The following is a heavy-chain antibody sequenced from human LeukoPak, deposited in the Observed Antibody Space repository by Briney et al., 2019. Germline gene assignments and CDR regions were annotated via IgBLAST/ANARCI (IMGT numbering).Heavy chain of an antibody. CDR2: IYYSGST. J-gene: IGHJ5*02. Sequence: SETLSLTCTVSGGSISTYYWSWIRQPPGKGLEWIGYIYYSGSTYYNTSLKSRVTISIDTSKNQFSLKLSSVTAADTAVYYCARAYRSSWYANWFDPWGQGTLVTVSS. CDR3: ARAYRSSWYANWFDP. D-gene: IGHD6-13*01. V-gene: IGHV4-59*01. CDR1: GGSISTYY.